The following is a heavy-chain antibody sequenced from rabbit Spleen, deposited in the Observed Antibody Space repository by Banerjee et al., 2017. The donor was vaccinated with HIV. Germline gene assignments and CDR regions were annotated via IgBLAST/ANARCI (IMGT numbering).Heavy chain of an antibody. J-gene: IGHJ4*01. CDR2: IYGGSGGST. D-gene: IGHD2-1*01. Sequence: QSLEESGGGLVKPGASLTLTCTASGVSFSISSYMCWVRQAPGKGLECIACIYGGSGGSTWYASWAKGRFTISKTSSTTVTLQLTSLTAADTATYFCARGSAAMTMVITGFYFNLWGQGTLVTVS. V-gene: IGHV1S40*01. CDR3: ARGSAAMTMVITGFYFNL. CDR1: GVSFSISSY.